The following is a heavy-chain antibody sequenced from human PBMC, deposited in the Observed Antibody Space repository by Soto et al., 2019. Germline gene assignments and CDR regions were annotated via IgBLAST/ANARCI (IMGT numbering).Heavy chain of an antibody. J-gene: IGHJ6*02. Sequence: AETLSLSCTVSGGSISSSSYYWGWIRQPPGKGLEWIGSIYYSGSTYYNPSLKSRVTISVDTSKNQFSLKLSSVTAADTAVYYCARPAISWDKTYYYYGMDVWGQGTTVTVSS. CDR1: GGSISSSSYY. CDR2: IYYSGST. D-gene: IGHD1-26*01. CDR3: ARPAISWDKTYYYYGMDV. V-gene: IGHV4-39*01.